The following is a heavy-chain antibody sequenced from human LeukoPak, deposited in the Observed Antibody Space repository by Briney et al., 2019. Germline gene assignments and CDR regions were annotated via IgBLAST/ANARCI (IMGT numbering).Heavy chain of an antibody. J-gene: IGHJ6*03. V-gene: IGHV5-51*01. CDR1: GYRFTSYW. CDR2: IYPGDSDT. CDR3: ARLVDTAMGAVLYYYYYMDV. D-gene: IGHD5-18*01. Sequence: GESLKISCKGSGYRFTSYWIGWVRQMPGKGLEWMGIIYPGDSDTRYSPSFQGQVTISADKSVSTAYLQWSSLKASDTAMYYCARLVDTAMGAVLYYYYYMDVWGKGTTVTVSS.